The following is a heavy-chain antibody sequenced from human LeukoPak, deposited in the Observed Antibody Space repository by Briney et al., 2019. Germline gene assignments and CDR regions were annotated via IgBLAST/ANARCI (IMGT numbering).Heavy chain of an antibody. Sequence: SETLSLTCTVSGVSISSSNSYWGWIRQPPGKGLEWIGSIYYSGNTYYNASLKSQVSISIDTSKNQFSLRLTSVTAADTAVYYCARSNFWSGYYGDVWGKGTTVTVSS. CDR3: ARSNFWSGYYGDV. V-gene: IGHV4-39*01. J-gene: IGHJ6*04. CDR2: IYYSGNT. CDR1: GVSISSSNSY. D-gene: IGHD3-3*01.